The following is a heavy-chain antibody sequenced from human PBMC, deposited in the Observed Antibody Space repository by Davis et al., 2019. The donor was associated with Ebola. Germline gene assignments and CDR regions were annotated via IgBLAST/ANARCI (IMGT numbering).Heavy chain of an antibody. CDR2: IKQDGSEK. CDR3: AIDWATRGVNGMDV. V-gene: IGHV3-7*01. CDR1: GFTFSSYW. D-gene: IGHD5-24*01. J-gene: IGHJ6*02. Sequence: GESLKISCAASGFTFSSYWMSWVRQAPGKGLEWVANIKQDGSEKYYVDSVKGRFTISMDNAKNSLYLQMNSLRDEDTAVYYCAIDWATRGVNGMDVWGQGTTVTVSS.